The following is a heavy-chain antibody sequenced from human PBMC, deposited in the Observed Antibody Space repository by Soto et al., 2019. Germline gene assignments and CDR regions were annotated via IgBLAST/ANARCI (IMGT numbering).Heavy chain of an antibody. Sequence: GASVKVSCKASGFTFTSSTVQWVRQARGQRLEWIGWIVVGSGNTNYAQKFQERVTITRDMSTSTAYMELSSLRSEDTAVYYCAAEPFDYGRYDYWGQGTLVTVSS. J-gene: IGHJ4*02. V-gene: IGHV1-58*01. D-gene: IGHD4-17*01. CDR1: GFTFTSST. CDR2: IVVGSGNT. CDR3: AAEPFDYGRYDY.